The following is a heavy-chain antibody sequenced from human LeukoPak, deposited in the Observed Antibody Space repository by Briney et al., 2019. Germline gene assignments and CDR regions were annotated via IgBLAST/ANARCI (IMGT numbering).Heavy chain of an antibody. CDR2: TYYSGST. J-gene: IGHJ4*02. CDR1: GGSISSYY. V-gene: IGHV4-59*08. D-gene: IGHD6-19*01. Sequence: SETLSLTCTVSGGSISSYYWSWIRQPPGKGLEWIGYTYYSGSTNYNPSLKSRVTISVDTSKNQFSLKLSSVTAADTAVYYCARRNWGVAGLLFDYWGQGTLVTVSS. CDR3: ARRNWGVAGLLFDY.